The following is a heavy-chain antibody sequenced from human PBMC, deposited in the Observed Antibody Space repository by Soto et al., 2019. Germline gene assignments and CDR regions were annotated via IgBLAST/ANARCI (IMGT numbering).Heavy chain of an antibody. D-gene: IGHD2-2*01. Sequence: EASVKVSCKASGYTFTSYGISWVRQAPGQGLEWMGWISAYNGNTNYAQKVQGRVTMTTDTSTSTAYMELRSLRSDDTAVYYCARDLGYCSSTTCSGGTWFDPWGQGTLVTVSS. CDR2: ISAYNGNT. V-gene: IGHV1-18*04. CDR3: ARDLGYCSSTTCSGGTWFDP. CDR1: GYTFTSYG. J-gene: IGHJ5*02.